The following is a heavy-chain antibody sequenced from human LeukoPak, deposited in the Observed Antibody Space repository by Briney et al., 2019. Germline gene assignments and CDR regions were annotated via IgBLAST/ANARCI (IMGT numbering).Heavy chain of an antibody. J-gene: IGHJ4*02. CDR1: GFTFSSYS. D-gene: IGHD3-16*02. CDR3: ARVEGIIDY. CDR2: ISSSGSTI. V-gene: IGHV3-48*04. Sequence: GGSLRLSCAASGFTFSSYSMNWVRQAPGKRLEWVSYISSSGSTIYYADSVKGRFTISRDNAKNSLYLQMNSLRAEDTAVYYCARVEGIIDYWGQGTLVTVSS.